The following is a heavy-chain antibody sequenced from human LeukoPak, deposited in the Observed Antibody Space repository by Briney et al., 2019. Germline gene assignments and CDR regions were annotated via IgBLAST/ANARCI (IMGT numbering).Heavy chain of an antibody. Sequence: GASVKVSCKASGYTFTSYYMHWVRQAPGQGLEWMGIINPSGGSTSYAQKFQGRVTMTRDTSISTAYMELSRLRSDDTAVYYCARAKMSYYDSSGYYNPAVWFDPWGQGTLVTVSS. J-gene: IGHJ5*02. V-gene: IGHV1-46*01. CDR2: INPSGGST. D-gene: IGHD3-22*01. CDR1: GYTFTSYY. CDR3: ARAKMSYYDSSGYYNPAVWFDP.